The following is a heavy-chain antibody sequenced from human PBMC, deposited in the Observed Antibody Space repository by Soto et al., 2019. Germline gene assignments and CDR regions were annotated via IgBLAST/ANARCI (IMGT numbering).Heavy chain of an antibody. CDR3: ASRVGIVVVPAAVYGMDV. J-gene: IGHJ6*02. Sequence: SVKVSCKASGGTFSSYAISWVRQAPGQGLEWMGGIIPIFGTANYAQKFQGRVTITADESTSTAYMELSSLRSEDTAVYYCASRVGIVVVPAAVYGMDVWGQGNTVTVSS. CDR1: GGTFSSYA. CDR2: IIPIFGTA. D-gene: IGHD2-2*03. V-gene: IGHV1-69*13.